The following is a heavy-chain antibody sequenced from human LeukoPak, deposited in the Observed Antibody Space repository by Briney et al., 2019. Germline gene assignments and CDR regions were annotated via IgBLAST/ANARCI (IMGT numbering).Heavy chain of an antibody. CDR3: TRGEPTQMDP. CDR2: IHNSGTS. V-gene: IGHV4-59*01. J-gene: IGHJ5*02. CDR1: DDSISDYY. Sequence: SETLSLTCTVSDDSISDYYRGWLRQPPGKGLVWIGYIHNSGTSTYNLSLKSRVTISADTSKNQFSLKLNSMTTADTAVYYCTRGEPTQMDPWGQGTLVTVSS. D-gene: IGHD1-14*01.